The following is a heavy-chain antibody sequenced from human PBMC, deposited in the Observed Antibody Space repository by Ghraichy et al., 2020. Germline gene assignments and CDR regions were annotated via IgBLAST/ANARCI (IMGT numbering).Heavy chain of an antibody. Sequence: SVKVSCKASGGTVSSYAISWVRQAPGQGLEWMGGIIPIFGTANYAQKFQGRVTITADESTSTAYMELSSLRSEDTAVYYCARDVSTGTEYYYYGMDVWGQGITVTVSS. V-gene: IGHV1-69*13. CDR2: IIPIFGTA. J-gene: IGHJ6*02. D-gene: IGHD1-1*01. CDR3: ARDVSTGTEYYYYGMDV. CDR1: GGTVSSYA.